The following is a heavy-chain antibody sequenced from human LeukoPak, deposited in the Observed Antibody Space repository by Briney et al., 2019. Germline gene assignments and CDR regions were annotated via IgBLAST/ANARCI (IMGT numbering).Heavy chain of an antibody. CDR3: ASQGEYYDRHVDY. CDR1: GFTFSSYW. J-gene: IGHJ4*02. V-gene: IGHV3-7*01. D-gene: IGHD3-22*01. Sequence: GDSLRLSCAASGFTFSSYWMTWVRQAPGKGLEWVANVKQDGSAKYYVDSVKGRFTISRDNAKNSLYLQMNSLRAGDTAVYYCASQGEYYDRHVDYWGQGTLVTVSS. CDR2: VKQDGSAK.